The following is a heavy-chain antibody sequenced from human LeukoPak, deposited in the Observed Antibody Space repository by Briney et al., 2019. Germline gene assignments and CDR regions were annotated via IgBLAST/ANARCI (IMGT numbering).Heavy chain of an antibody. CDR1: GGSISSGSYY. Sequence: SETLSLTCTVSGGSISSGSYYWSWIRQPAGKGLEWIGRIYTSGSTNYNPSLKSRVTISAGTSKNQFSLKLSSVTAADTAVYYCASRKLGNDYWGQGTLVTVSS. CDR2: IYTSGST. CDR3: ASRKLGNDY. V-gene: IGHV4-61*02. J-gene: IGHJ4*02. D-gene: IGHD7-27*01.